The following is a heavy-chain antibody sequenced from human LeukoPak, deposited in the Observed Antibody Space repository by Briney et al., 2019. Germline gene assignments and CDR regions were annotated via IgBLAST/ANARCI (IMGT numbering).Heavy chain of an antibody. V-gene: IGHV3-53*01. CDR3: ARGRYDSSGYYIYDAFDI. D-gene: IGHD3-22*01. J-gene: IGHJ3*02. Sequence: GGSLRLSCAASGFTVSSIYMSWVRQAPGKGLEWVSVIYSGGGTYYADSVKGRFTISRDNSKNTLYLQMNSLRAEDTAVYYCARGRYDSSGYYIYDAFDIWGQGTMVTVSS. CDR1: GFTVSSIY. CDR2: IYSGGGT.